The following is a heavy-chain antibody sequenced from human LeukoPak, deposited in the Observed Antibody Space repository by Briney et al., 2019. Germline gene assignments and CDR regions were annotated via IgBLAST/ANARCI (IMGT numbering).Heavy chain of an antibody. J-gene: IGHJ4*02. CDR3: ARGFYDFWSGYLGYFDY. V-gene: IGHV4-61*01. D-gene: IGHD3-3*01. Sequence: PSETLSLTCTVSGGSVSSSSYYWSWIRQPPGKGLEWIGYIYYSGSTNYNPSLKSRVTISVDTSKNQFSLKLSSVTAADTAVYYCARGFYDFWSGYLGYFDYWGQGTLVTVSS. CDR1: GGSVSSSSYY. CDR2: IYYSGST.